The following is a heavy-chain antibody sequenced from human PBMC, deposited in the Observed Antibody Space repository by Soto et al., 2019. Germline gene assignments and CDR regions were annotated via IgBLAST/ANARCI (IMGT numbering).Heavy chain of an antibody. CDR3: ARGNLVDY. CDR1: GGSISSYY. J-gene: IGHJ4*02. CDR2: IYYSGST. Sequence: PLETLSLIXTVSGGSISSYYWSWIRQPPGKGLEWIGYIYYSGSTNYNPSLKSRVTISVDTSKNQFSLKLSSVTAADTAVYYCARGNLVDYWGQGALVTVSS. V-gene: IGHV4-59*01.